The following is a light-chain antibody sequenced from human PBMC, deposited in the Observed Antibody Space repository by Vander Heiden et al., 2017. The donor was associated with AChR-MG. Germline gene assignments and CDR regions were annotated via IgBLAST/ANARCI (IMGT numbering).Light chain of an antibody. CDR2: DAY. V-gene: IGKV3-11*01. Sequence: DIVLTQSPVTLSLSPGERATLSCRASQSINNYLAWYQQKPGQAPRLLIYDAYNRATGIPARFSGSGSGTDFTLTISRLEPEDFAVYYCQQRRDWPLTFGGGTKVEI. CDR3: QQRRDWPLT. CDR1: QSINNY. J-gene: IGKJ4*01.